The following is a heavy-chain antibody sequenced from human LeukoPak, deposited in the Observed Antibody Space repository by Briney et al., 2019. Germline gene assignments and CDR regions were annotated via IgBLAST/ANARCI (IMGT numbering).Heavy chain of an antibody. CDR1: GFTFSNYA. J-gene: IGHJ4*02. CDR3: AKQVAQGTFYENYFDY. CDR2: ISGSGGST. Sequence: PGGSLTLSCAASGFTFSNYAMSWVRHAPGKGLEWVSAISGSGGSTTYADSVKGRFTISRDTSKSTLYLQMNSLRAEDTAIYYCAKQVAQGTFYENYFDYWGQGTLVTVSS. D-gene: IGHD5/OR15-5a*01. V-gene: IGHV3-23*01.